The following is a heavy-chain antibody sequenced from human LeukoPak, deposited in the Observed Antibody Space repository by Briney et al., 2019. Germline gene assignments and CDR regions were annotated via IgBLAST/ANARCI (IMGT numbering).Heavy chain of an antibody. J-gene: IGHJ4*02. CDR1: GGSVSSSSYY. Sequence: SETLSLTCSVSGGSVSSSSYYWGWIRQSPGKGLEWIGSIYYSGSTYYNPSLRSRVTISVDTSKNQFSLKLTSVTAADTAVYYCARVAVVVADPFDYWGQGTLVTVSA. D-gene: IGHD6-19*01. CDR3: ARVAVVVADPFDY. V-gene: IGHV4-39*07. CDR2: IYYSGST.